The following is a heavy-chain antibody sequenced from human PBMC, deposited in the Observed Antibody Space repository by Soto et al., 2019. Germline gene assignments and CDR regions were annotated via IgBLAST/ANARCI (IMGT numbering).Heavy chain of an antibody. D-gene: IGHD3-3*01. CDR1: GFTFSSYA. Sequence: GGSLRLSCAASGFTFSSYAMSWVRQAPGKGLEWVSAISGSGGSTYYADSVKGRFTISRDNSKNTLYLQMNSLRSEDTAVYYCARGRRFLEWSYDAFDIWGQGTMVTVSS. V-gene: IGHV3-23*01. J-gene: IGHJ3*02. CDR2: ISGSGGST. CDR3: ARGRRFLEWSYDAFDI.